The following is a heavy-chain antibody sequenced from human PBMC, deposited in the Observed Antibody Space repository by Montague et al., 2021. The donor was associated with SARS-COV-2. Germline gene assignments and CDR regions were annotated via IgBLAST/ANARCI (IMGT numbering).Heavy chain of an antibody. CDR1: GFSLSTSGMC. V-gene: IGHV2-70*11. Sequence: PALVKPTQTLTLTCTFSGFSLSTSGMCVSWIRQPPGKALEWLARIDWDDDKYYSTSLKTRLTISKDTSKNQVVLTMTNMDPVDTATYYCALEYYYDSSGYYGYAFDIWGQGKMVTVSS. J-gene: IGHJ3*02. CDR3: ALEYYYDSSGYYGYAFDI. D-gene: IGHD3-22*01. CDR2: IDWDDDK.